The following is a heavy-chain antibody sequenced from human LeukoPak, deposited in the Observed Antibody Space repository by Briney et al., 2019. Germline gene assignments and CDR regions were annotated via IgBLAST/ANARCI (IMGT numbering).Heavy chain of an antibody. CDR3: ARDLSVAVAIPGGFDY. D-gene: IGHD6-19*01. CDR2: IYYSGST. CDR1: GGSLSSSSYY. V-gene: IGHV4-39*07. Sequence: SETLSLTCTVSGGSLSSSSYYWGWIRQPPGKGLEWIGSIYYSGSTYYNPSLKSRVTISVDTSKNQFSLKLSSVTAADTAMYYCARDLSVAVAIPGGFDYWGQGTLVTVSS. J-gene: IGHJ4*02.